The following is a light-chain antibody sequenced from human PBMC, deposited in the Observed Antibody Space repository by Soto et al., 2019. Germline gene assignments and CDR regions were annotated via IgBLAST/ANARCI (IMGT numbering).Light chain of an antibody. CDR3: QQYKTSPFT. Sequence: DVQMTQSPSTLSASVGDRVTITCRASQPINSWLAWFQQKPGKAPQLLIHDASSLESGVPPRFSGIGFGTDFTLTITHLQPEDVSTYYCQQYKTSPFTFGQGTKLEIK. V-gene: IGKV1-5*01. CDR2: DAS. CDR1: QPINSW. J-gene: IGKJ2*01.